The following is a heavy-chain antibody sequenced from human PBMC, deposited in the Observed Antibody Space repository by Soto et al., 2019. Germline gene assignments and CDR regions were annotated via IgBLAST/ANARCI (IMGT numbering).Heavy chain of an antibody. Sequence: QVQLVQSGADVKKPGSSVKVSCKTSGGSFGSSAISWVRQAPAQGLEWMGEIIPVFDKANYAQNFQGRVTSDPDELTGIAFMELRSLRSEDTAVYFCARPRRDWGDAFDLWGLGTFVTVSS. CDR1: GGSFGSSA. D-gene: IGHD3-16*01. J-gene: IGHJ3*01. V-gene: IGHV1-69*01. CDR3: ARPRRDWGDAFDL. CDR2: IIPVFDKA.